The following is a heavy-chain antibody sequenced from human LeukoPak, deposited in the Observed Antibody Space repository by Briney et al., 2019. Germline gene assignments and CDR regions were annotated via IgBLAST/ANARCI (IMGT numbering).Heavy chain of an antibody. CDR3: ASGVRVYSSSWYAPWGWFAP. Sequence: SVKVSCKASAGTFSSYAISWVRQAPGQGLEWMGGIIPIFGTANYAQKFQGRVTITTDESTSTAYMELSSLRSEDTAVYYCASGVRVYSSSWYAPWGWFAPWGQGTLVTVSS. J-gene: IGHJ5*02. D-gene: IGHD6-13*01. CDR2: IIPIFGTA. V-gene: IGHV1-69*05. CDR1: AGTFSSYA.